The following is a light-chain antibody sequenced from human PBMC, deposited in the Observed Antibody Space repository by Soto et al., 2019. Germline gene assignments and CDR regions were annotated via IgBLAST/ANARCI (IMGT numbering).Light chain of an antibody. V-gene: IGKV3-20*01. CDR2: GGS. J-gene: IGKJ2*03. Sequence: EILLTQSPGTLSLSPGETATLSCRASQSVTSTYLAWYQQRPGQSPRLIIYGGSTRATGFPDRFCGGGSGTDFTLTISRLEPEDSAVYYCHCQQFDSSRIYSFGQGTKLEI. CDR3: QQFDSSRIYS. CDR1: QSVTSTY.